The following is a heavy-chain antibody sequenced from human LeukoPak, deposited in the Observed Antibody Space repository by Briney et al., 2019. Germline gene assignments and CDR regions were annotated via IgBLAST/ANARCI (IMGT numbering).Heavy chain of an antibody. CDR3: ARTPKRFGELYQPGDS. J-gene: IGHJ4*02. D-gene: IGHD3-10*01. CDR2: ISAYNGNA. V-gene: IGHV1-18*01. Sequence: ASVKVSCKASGYTFTNYGITWVRQVPGQGFEWLGWISAYNGNANYAQNLQDRVTLTSDTSTSTAYMELRSLRSDDTGIYYCARTPKRFGELYQPGDSWGQGTLLTVSS. CDR1: GYTFTNYG.